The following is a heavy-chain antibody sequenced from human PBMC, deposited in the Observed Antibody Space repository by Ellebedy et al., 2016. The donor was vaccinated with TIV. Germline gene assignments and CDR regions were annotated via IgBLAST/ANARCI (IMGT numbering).Heavy chain of an antibody. J-gene: IGHJ4*02. CDR1: GFTFDDYA. Sequence: PGGSLRLSCAASGFTFDDYAMHWVRQAPGKGLEWVSGISWNSGNIGSADSVKGRFTISRDNAKNSLYLQMNSLRAEDTALYYCAKGTNKYSGYKNYWGQGTLVTVSS. CDR3: AKGTNKYSGYKNY. D-gene: IGHD5-12*01. CDR2: ISWNSGNI. V-gene: IGHV3-9*01.